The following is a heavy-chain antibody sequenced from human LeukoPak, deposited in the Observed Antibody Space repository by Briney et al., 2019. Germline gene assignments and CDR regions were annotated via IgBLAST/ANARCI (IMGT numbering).Heavy chain of an antibody. J-gene: IGHJ4*02. V-gene: IGHV1-24*01. CDR3: ATDLIITMVRGANY. CDR2: FYPEDGET. D-gene: IGHD3-10*01. CDR1: GYTLTELS. Sequence: PGASVKVSCKVSGYTLTELSMHWVRQAPGKGLEWMGGFYPEDGETIYAQKFQGRVTMTEDTSTDTAYMELSSLRSEDTAVYYCATDLIITMVRGANYWGQGTLVTVSS.